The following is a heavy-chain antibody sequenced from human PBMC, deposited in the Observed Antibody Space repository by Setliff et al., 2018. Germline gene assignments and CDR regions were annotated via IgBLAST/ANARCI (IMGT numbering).Heavy chain of an antibody. CDR2: IIPIFGTA. CDR1: GGTFSSYD. CDR3: ARGYRGYYNFWSGSQGANWFDP. J-gene: IGHJ5*02. D-gene: IGHD3-3*01. Sequence: SVKVSCKASGGTFSSYDISWVRRAPGQGLEWMGRIIPIFGTANYAQKFQGRVTITADKSTSTAYMELSRLRSEDTAVYYCARGYRGYYNFWSGSQGANWFDPWGQGTLVTVSS. V-gene: IGHV1-69*06.